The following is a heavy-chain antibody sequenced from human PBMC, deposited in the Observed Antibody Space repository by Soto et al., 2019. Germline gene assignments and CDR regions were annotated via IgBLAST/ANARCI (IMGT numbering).Heavy chain of an antibody. Sequence: PGGSLRLSCAASGFTFSSYSMNWVRQAPGKGLECVSYISSSSSTIYYADSVKGRFTISRDNAKNSLYLQMNSLRAEDTAVYYCAKDRIIAAAEVHYFDYWGQGTLVTVSS. J-gene: IGHJ4*02. CDR3: AKDRIIAAAEVHYFDY. CDR1: GFTFSSYS. V-gene: IGHV3-48*01. D-gene: IGHD6-13*01. CDR2: ISSSSSTI.